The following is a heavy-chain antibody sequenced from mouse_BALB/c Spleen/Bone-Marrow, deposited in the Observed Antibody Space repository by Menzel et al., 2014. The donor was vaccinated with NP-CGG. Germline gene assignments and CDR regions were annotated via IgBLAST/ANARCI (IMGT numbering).Heavy chain of an antibody. V-gene: IGHV14-3*02. D-gene: IGHD2-14*01. Sequence: EVQLQQSGAELVKPGASVKLSCIASGFNIKDTYIHWVKQRPEQGLEWIGRIDPANGNTKYDPKFQGKATITADTSSSTAYLYLSRLTSEDTAVYYCARYRLGTYFDYWGQGTTLTVSS. J-gene: IGHJ2*01. CDR2: IDPANGNT. CDR1: GFNIKDTY. CDR3: ARYRLGTYFDY.